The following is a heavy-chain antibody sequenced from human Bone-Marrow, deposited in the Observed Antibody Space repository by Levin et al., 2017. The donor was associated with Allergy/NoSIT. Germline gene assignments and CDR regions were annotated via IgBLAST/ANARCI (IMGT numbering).Heavy chain of an antibody. D-gene: IGHD1-1*01. J-gene: IGHJ3*02. Sequence: ASVKVSCKASGGTFSSYAFSWVRQAPGQGLEWMGRIIPIFGIANYAQNFQGRVSITADKSTITAYMELSSLRSEDTAVYYCARSTGSHPTYGAFSIWGQGTVVAVSS. CDR2: IIPIFGIA. CDR3: ARSTGSHPTYGAFSI. CDR1: GGTFSSYA. V-gene: IGHV1-69*10.